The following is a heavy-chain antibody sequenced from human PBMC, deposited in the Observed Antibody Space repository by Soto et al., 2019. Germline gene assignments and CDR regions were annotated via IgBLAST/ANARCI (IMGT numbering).Heavy chain of an antibody. CDR1: GFTFSTYD. Sequence: EVQLVESGGGLVQPGGSLRLSCAASGFTFSTYDMHWVRQVTGKGLEWVSAIRTAGDTYYPGSVKGRFTTSRENAKNSLYLQMDSLRVEDTAVYYCARVKSNGWYYFDNWGQGTLVTVSS. V-gene: IGHV3-13*01. D-gene: IGHD6-19*01. CDR2: IRTAGDT. CDR3: ARVKSNGWYYFDN. J-gene: IGHJ4*02.